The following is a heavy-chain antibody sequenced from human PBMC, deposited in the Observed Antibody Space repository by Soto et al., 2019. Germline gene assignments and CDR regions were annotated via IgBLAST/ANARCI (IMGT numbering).Heavy chain of an antibody. V-gene: IGHV3-30*03. CDR3: ARDDIHCSGGRCYGVPMDV. CDR1: GFTFSSYG. CDR2: ISYDGSNK. J-gene: IGHJ6*03. Sequence: PGGSLRLSCAASGFTFSSYGMHWVHQAPGKGLEWVAVISYDGSNKYYVDSVKGRFTISRDKSENTLFLQMNSLRAEDTAVYYCARDDIHCSGGRCYGVPMDVWGKGTTVTVSS. D-gene: IGHD2-15*01.